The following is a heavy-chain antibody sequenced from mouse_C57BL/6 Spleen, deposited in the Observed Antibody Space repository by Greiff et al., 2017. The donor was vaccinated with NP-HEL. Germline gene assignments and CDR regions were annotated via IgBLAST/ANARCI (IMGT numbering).Heavy chain of an antibody. V-gene: IGHV5-17*01. J-gene: IGHJ2*01. Sequence: EVKLMESGGGLVKPGGSLKLSCAASGFTFSDYGMHWVRQAPEKGLEWVAYISSGSSTIYYVDTVKGRFTFSRDNAKNTLFLQMTSLRSEDTAMYYCARGGPYYYGSSYYFDYWGQGTTLTVSS. CDR1: GFTFSDYG. CDR3: ARGGPYYYGSSYYFDY. D-gene: IGHD1-1*01. CDR2: ISSGSSTI.